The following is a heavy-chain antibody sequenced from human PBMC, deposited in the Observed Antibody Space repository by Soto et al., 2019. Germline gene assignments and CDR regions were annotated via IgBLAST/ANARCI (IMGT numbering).Heavy chain of an antibody. CDR2: IKHSGGT. Sequence: SETLSLTCDVYGGSFSGYYWSWIRQSPGKGLEWIGQIKHSGGTNYNPLLKSRVTISVDTPRNQFSLKLSSLTAADTAVYFCARTYYYRSGTYFAWFDPWGQGTLVTVSS. D-gene: IGHD3-10*01. CDR3: ARTYYYRSGTYFAWFDP. J-gene: IGHJ5*02. CDR1: GGSFSGYY. V-gene: IGHV4-34*01.